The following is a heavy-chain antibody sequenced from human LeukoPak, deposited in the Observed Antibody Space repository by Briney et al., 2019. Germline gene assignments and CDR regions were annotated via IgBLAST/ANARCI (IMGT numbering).Heavy chain of an antibody. CDR3: GIGPGATLFDY. Sequence: GASLKISCKGSGSSFTNYWIGWVRQLPGKGLEWMGIIYPGDTDTRYSPSFQGQVTISADKSISTAYLEWNSLKASDTAMYYCGIGPGATLFDYWGQGTLVTVSS. J-gene: IGHJ4*02. CDR1: GSSFTNYW. D-gene: IGHD1-1*01. V-gene: IGHV5-51*01. CDR2: IYPGDTDT.